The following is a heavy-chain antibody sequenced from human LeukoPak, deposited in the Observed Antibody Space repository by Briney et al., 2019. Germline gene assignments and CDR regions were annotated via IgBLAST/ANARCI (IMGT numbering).Heavy chain of an antibody. CDR1: GGTFIIYA. Sequence: SVKVSFKASGGTFIIYAISWGRQAPGQGGEWMGRIIPIFGIANYAQKFQGRVTITADKSTSTAYMELSSLRSEDTAVYYCASVRVVPAAVGFYYYGMDVWGQGTTVTVSS. CDR2: IIPIFGIA. J-gene: IGHJ6*02. V-gene: IGHV1-69*04. D-gene: IGHD2-2*01. CDR3: ASVRVVPAAVGFYYYGMDV.